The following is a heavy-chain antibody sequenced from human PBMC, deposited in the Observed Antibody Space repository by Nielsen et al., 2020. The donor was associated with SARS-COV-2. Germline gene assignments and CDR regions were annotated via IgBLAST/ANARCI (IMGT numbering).Heavy chain of an antibody. CDR3: ARRGVKSDGYALDY. D-gene: IGHD3-16*01. Sequence: SETLSLTCTVSGGSISSSSYYWGWIRQPPGKGLEWIGYIYYSGSTYYNPSLKSRVTISVDTSKNQFSLKLSSVTAADTAVYYCARRGVKSDGYALDYWGQGTLVTVSS. J-gene: IGHJ4*02. CDR1: GGSISSSSYY. CDR2: IYYSGST. V-gene: IGHV4-31*03.